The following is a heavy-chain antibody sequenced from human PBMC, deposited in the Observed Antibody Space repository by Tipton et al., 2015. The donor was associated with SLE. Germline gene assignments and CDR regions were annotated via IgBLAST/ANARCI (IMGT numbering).Heavy chain of an antibody. CDR3: ARHHGSGWLYGLDV. D-gene: IGHD6-19*01. CDR1: GGSFNGYS. J-gene: IGHJ6*02. CDR2: ISHSRTT. Sequence: TLSLTCAVSGGSFNGYSWSWVRQSPGKGLEWIGEISHSRTTNYNPSLKSRVSMSLDTSTNQFSLRLSSVTAADTAVYYCARHHGSGWLYGLDVWGQGTTVTVSS. V-gene: IGHV4-34*01.